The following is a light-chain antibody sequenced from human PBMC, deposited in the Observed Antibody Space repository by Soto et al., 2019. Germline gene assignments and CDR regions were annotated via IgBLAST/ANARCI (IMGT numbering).Light chain of an antibody. CDR2: LGS. Sequence: DIVMTQSPLSLPVTPGEPASISCRSSQSLLHSNGYNYLDWYLQKPGQSPQLLIYLGSNRASGVPARFSGSGSGTDFTLKISRVEAEDVGVYYGMQALQTPYTVGQGTKLEIK. CDR1: QSLLHSNGYNY. V-gene: IGKV2-28*01. J-gene: IGKJ2*01. CDR3: MQALQTPYT.